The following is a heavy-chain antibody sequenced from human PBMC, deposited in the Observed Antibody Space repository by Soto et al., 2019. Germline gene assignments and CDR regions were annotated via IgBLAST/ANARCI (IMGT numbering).Heavy chain of an antibody. V-gene: IGHV1-69*12. Sequence: QVQLVQSGAEVKKPGSSVKVSCKASGGTFSSYAISWVRQAPGQGLEWMGGIIPIFGTANYAQKFQGRVTIXAXXSTSTAYMELSSLRSEDTAVYYCASLDTAMVGFDLWGRGTLVTVSS. CDR3: ASLDTAMVGFDL. D-gene: IGHD5-18*01. J-gene: IGHJ2*01. CDR1: GGTFSSYA. CDR2: IIPIFGTA.